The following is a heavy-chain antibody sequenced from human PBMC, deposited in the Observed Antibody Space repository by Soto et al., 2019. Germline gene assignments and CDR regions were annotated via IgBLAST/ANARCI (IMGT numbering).Heavy chain of an antibody. CDR2: ISWNSDSL. Sequence: QPGGSLRLSCAASGFTFDDYAMHWVRQAPGKGLEWVSGISWNSDSLGYADSVKGRFTISRGNAKNSLYLQMNSLRAEDTALYYCVKDISPLYGSLTGYYSNSIFDYWGQGTLVTVSS. CDR1: GFTFDDYA. V-gene: IGHV3-9*01. D-gene: IGHD3-9*01. J-gene: IGHJ4*02. CDR3: VKDISPLYGSLTGYYSNSIFDY.